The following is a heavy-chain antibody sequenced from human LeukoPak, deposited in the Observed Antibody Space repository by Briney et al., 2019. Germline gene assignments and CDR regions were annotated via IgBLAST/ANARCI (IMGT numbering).Heavy chain of an antibody. V-gene: IGHV4-59*01. Sequence: SETLSLTCTVSGGSISSYYWSWIRQPPGKGLEWIGYIYYSGSTNYNPSLKSRATISVDTSKNQFSLKLSSVTAADTAVYYCARDYGDYGDAFDIWGQGTMVTVSS. CDR3: ARDYGDYGDAFDI. CDR2: IYYSGST. D-gene: IGHD4-17*01. J-gene: IGHJ3*02. CDR1: GGSISSYY.